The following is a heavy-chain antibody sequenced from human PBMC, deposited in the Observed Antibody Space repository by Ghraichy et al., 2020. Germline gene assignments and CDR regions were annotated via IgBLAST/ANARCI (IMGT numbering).Heavy chain of an antibody. CDR1: GYSFTSYW. V-gene: IGHV5-51*01. J-gene: IGHJ4*02. CDR2: IYPGDSDT. Sequence: GESLNISCKGSGYSFTSYWIGWVRQMPGKGLEWMGIIYPGDSDTRYSPSFQGQVTISADKSISTAYLQWSSLKASDTAMYYCARRTEYYYDSSGYYYSNYVDYWGQGSLVTVSS. D-gene: IGHD3-22*01. CDR3: ARRTEYYYDSSGYYYSNYVDY.